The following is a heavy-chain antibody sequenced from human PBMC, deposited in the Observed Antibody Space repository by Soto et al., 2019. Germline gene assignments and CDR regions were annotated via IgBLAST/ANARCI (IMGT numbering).Heavy chain of an antibody. CDR3: AGLTYDNSGYGTFYFDN. V-gene: IGHV3-11*01. CDR2: ISGSGDTI. J-gene: IGHJ4*02. CDR1: EFTFSDYY. Sequence: GGSLRLSCAASEFTFSDYYMTWIRQAPGKGLEWLSFISGSGDTIDYAESVKGRFTISRDNAKNSLSLQMNSLRADDTATYYCAGLTYDNSGYGTFYFDNWGQGTLVTVSS. D-gene: IGHD3-22*01.